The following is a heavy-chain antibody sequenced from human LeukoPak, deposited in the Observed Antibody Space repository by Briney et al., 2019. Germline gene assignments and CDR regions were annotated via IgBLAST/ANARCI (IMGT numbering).Heavy chain of an antibody. Sequence: GGSLRLSCAASGFTFSSYAMSWVRQAPGKRLEWVSAISGSGGSTYYADSVKGRFTISRDNSKNTLYLQMNSLRAEDTAVYYCAKDFEGKDYDILTGYGTDAFDIWGQGTMVTVSS. J-gene: IGHJ3*02. D-gene: IGHD3-9*01. CDR2: ISGSGGST. V-gene: IGHV3-23*01. CDR1: GFTFSSYA. CDR3: AKDFEGKDYDILTGYGTDAFDI.